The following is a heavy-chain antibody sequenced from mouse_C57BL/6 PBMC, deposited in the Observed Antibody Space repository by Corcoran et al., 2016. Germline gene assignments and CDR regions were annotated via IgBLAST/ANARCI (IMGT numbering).Heavy chain of an antibody. CDR2: INPNNGGT. V-gene: IGHV1-26*01. J-gene: IGHJ4*01. CDR3: ARKEVITTVVATNYYAMDY. CDR1: GYTFTDYY. D-gene: IGHD1-1*01. Sequence: EVQLQQSGPELVKPGASVKISCKASGYTFTDYYMNWVKQSHGQGLEWIGDINPNNGGTSYNQKFKGKATLTVDKSSSTAYMELRSLASEDSAVYYCARKEVITTVVATNYYAMDYWGQGTSVTVSS.